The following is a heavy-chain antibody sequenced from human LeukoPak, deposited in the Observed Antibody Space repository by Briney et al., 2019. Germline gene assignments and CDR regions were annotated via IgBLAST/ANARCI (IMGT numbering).Heavy chain of an antibody. CDR2: IYYSGST. V-gene: IGHV4-59*08. Sequence: PSETLSLTCTVSGGSISSYYWSWIRQPPGKGLEWIGYIYYSGSTNYNPSLKSRVTISVDTSKNQFSLKLSSVTAADTAVYYCARHIGWELYWFDPWGQGTLVTVSS. D-gene: IGHD1-26*01. CDR3: ARHIGWELYWFDP. CDR1: GGSISSYY. J-gene: IGHJ5*02.